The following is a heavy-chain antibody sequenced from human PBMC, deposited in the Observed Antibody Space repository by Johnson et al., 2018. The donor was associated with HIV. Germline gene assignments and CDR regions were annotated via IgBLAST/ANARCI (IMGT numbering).Heavy chain of an antibody. CDR3: VRDTYYYDRSGYLTRPRAFDV. D-gene: IGHD3-22*01. CDR2: INWNGATP. Sequence: VESGGGVARPGGSLRLSCEASGFSFDEYDMSWVRQATGKGLEWVSGINWNGATPGSADSVKGRFTLSRDNAKNFLYLQMNSLRGEDTALYYCVRDTYYYDRSGYLTRPRAFDVWGQGTMVTVSS. V-gene: IGHV3-20*04. CDR1: GFSFDEYD. J-gene: IGHJ3*01.